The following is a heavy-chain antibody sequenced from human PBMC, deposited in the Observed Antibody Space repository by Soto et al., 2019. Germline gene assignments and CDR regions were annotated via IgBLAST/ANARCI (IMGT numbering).Heavy chain of an antibody. Sequence: ASVKVSCNASAYTFTGYYVHWVRQAPGQGLEWMGWINPNSGGTNYAQKFQGWVTMTRDTSISTAYMELSRLRSDDTAVYYCARALRFLDPFDYWGQGTLVTVSS. V-gene: IGHV1-2*04. CDR3: ARALRFLDPFDY. CDR1: AYTFTGYY. J-gene: IGHJ4*02. CDR2: INPNSGGT. D-gene: IGHD3-3*01.